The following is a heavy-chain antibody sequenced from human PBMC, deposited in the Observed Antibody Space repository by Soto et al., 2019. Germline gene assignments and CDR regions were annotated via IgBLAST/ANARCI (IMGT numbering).Heavy chain of an antibody. CDR3: ARREYSGYDSDY. Sequence: ASVKVSCKASGYTFTSYGISWVRQAPGQGLEWMGWISAYNGNTNYAQKLQGRVTMTTDISTSTAYMELRSLRSDDTAVYYCARREYSGYDSDYWGQGTLVTVSS. J-gene: IGHJ4*02. V-gene: IGHV1-18*01. D-gene: IGHD5-12*01. CDR1: GYTFTSYG. CDR2: ISAYNGNT.